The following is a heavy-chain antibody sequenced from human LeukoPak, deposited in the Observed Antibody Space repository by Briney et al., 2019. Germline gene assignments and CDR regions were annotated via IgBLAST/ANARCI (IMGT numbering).Heavy chain of an antibody. CDR1: SDSISSYC. J-gene: IGHJ4*02. CDR3: ARHGGGYSFDY. V-gene: IGHV4-59*08. D-gene: IGHD5-24*01. CDR2: IYNSGST. Sequence: TSETLSLTCTVSSDSISSYCWSWIRQPPGKGPEWIGFIYNSGSTNYNPSLKSRVTISVDTSKNQFSLNLNSVIAADTAVYYCARHGGGYSFDYWGQGTLVTVSS.